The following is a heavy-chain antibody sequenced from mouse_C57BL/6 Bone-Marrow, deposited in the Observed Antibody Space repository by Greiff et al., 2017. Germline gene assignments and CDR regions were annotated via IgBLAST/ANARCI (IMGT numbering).Heavy chain of an antibody. Sequence: QVHVKQPGAELVKPGASVKMSCKASGYTFTSYWITWVKQRPGQGLEWIGDIYPGSGSTNYNEKFKSKATLTVDTSSSTAYMQLSSLTSEDSAVYYCARWRLLRYPSYWYFDVWGTGTTVTVSS. CDR1: GYTFTSYW. V-gene: IGHV1-55*01. CDR3: ARWRLLRYPSYWYFDV. J-gene: IGHJ1*03. CDR2: IYPGSGST. D-gene: IGHD1-1*01.